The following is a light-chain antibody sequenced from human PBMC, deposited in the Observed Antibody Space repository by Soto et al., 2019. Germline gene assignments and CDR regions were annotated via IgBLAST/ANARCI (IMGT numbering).Light chain of an antibody. CDR3: QQSYNTPLT. V-gene: IGKV1-39*01. CDR2: AAS. Sequence: DIQMTQSPSSLSASVGDRVTISCRASQSMFTYLNWYQQKPGKAPKLLIYAASSLQSGVPSRFSGSGSGTDFTLTISSXQPEDSATYYCQQSYNTPLTFGGGTKVDIK. CDR1: QSMFTY. J-gene: IGKJ4*01.